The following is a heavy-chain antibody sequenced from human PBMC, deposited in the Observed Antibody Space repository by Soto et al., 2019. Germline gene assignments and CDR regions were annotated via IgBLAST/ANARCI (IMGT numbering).Heavy chain of an antibody. V-gene: IGHV4-59*11. Sequence: SETLSLTCTVSGGSISNHYWTWIRQPPGKGLEWIGYIYESGNTKYNPSLKSRVTISLDPSRKQFSLKLSSVTAADTAVYFCVRVGYYYYFYDMDVWGQGTTVTVSS. D-gene: IGHD6-25*01. J-gene: IGHJ6*02. CDR1: GGSISNHY. CDR3: VRVGYYYYFYDMDV. CDR2: IYESGNT.